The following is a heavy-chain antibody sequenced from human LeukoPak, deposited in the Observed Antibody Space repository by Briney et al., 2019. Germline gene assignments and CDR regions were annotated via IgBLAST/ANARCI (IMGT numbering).Heavy chain of an antibody. J-gene: IGHJ5*02. V-gene: IGHV4-34*01. D-gene: IGHD3-3*01. CDR1: GGSFSGYY. Sequence: SETLSLTCAVYGGSFSGYYWSWIRQPPGKGLEWIGQINHSGSTNYNPSLKSRVTISVDTSKNQFSLKLSSVTAADTAVYYCARGRTDAVTYYDFCSARNWFDPWGQGTLVTVSS. CDR2: INHSGST. CDR3: ARGRTDAVTYYDFCSARNWFDP.